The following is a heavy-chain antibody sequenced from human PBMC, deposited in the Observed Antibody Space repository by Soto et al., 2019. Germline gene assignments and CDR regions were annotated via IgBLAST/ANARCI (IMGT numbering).Heavy chain of an antibody. J-gene: IGHJ4*02. D-gene: IGHD3-22*01. CDR3: ARAQPSSYYDSSGSFDY. Sequence: ASVKVSCKASGGTFSSYAISWVRQAPGQGLEWMGGIIPIFGTANYAQKFQGRVTITADESTSTAYMELSSLRSEDTAVYYCARAQPSSYYDSSGSFDYWGQGTLVTVS. CDR1: GGTFSSYA. V-gene: IGHV1-69*13. CDR2: IIPIFGTA.